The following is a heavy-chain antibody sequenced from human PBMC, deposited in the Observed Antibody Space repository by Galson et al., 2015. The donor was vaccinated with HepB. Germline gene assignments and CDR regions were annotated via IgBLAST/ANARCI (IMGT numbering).Heavy chain of an antibody. CDR1: GYSFTSYW. D-gene: IGHD3-22*01. CDR2: IDPSDSYT. Sequence: QSGAEVKKPGESLRISCKGSGYSFTSYWISWVRQMPGKGLEWMGRIDPSDSYTNYSPSFQGHVTISADKSISTAYLQWSSLKASDTAMYYCASHPETYYYDSTTARGAFDIWGQGTMVTVSS. V-gene: IGHV5-10-1*01. CDR3: ASHPETYYYDSTTARGAFDI. J-gene: IGHJ3*02.